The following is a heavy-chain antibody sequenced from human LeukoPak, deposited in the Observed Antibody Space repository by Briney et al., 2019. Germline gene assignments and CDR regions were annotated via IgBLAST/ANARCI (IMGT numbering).Heavy chain of an antibody. Sequence: PGGSLRLSCAASGFTFSNYAMNWVRQAPGKGLEWVSTISGSDGRTYYADSVRGRFTISRDNAKNSLYLQMNSLRAEDTAVYYCARDRYFDYWGQGTLVTVSS. CDR2: ISGSDGRT. CDR1: GFTFSNYA. V-gene: IGHV3-23*01. J-gene: IGHJ4*02. CDR3: ARDRYFDY.